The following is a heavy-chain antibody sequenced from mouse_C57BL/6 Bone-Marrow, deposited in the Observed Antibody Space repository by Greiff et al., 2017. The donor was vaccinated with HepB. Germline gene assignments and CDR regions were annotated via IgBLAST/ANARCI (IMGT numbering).Heavy chain of an antibody. CDR1: GYSFTGYY. Sequence: VQLKESGPELVKPGASVKISCKASGYSFTGYYMHWVKQSHGNILDWIGYIYPYNGVSSYNQKFKGKATLTVDKSSSTAYMELRSLTSEDSAVYYCASPYYYGVAAWFAYWGQGTLVTVSA. CDR2: IYPYNGVS. J-gene: IGHJ3*01. D-gene: IGHD1-1*01. CDR3: ASPYYYGVAAWFAY. V-gene: IGHV1-31*01.